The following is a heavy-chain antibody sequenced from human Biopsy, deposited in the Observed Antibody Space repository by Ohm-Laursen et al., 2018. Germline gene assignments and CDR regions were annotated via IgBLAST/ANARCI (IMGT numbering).Heavy chain of an antibody. Sequence: SLRLSCSASGVTLSGYGMNWVRQAPGKGLEWVSSISASSSYIYYADSVKGRFTVSRDNTKNTLYLQMKSLRAADTAIYFCATELLPPGVGGPWLDSWGQGTPVTVSS. CDR2: ISASSSYI. D-gene: IGHD3-10*01. V-gene: IGHV3-21*06. CDR1: GVTLSGYG. J-gene: IGHJ5*01. CDR3: ATELLPPGVGGPWLDS.